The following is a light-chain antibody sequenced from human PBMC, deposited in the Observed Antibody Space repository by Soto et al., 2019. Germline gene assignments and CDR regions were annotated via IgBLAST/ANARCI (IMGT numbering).Light chain of an antibody. V-gene: IGKV3-15*01. CDR3: QHYSNWPPT. J-gene: IGKJ3*01. CDR2: YAS. Sequence: EMVMTQSPATLSVSPGERVTLSCRASESVHSNLAWYQQKPGQGPSLLIYYASTRVTGVPDRFSGSGSETEFTLTISSLQSEDFGVYYCQHYSNWPPTFGPGTKVEIK. CDR1: ESVHSN.